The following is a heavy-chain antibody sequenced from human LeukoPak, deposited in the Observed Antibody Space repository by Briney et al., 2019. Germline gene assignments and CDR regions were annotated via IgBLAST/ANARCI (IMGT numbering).Heavy chain of an antibody. J-gene: IGHJ6*02. D-gene: IGHD1-1*01. CDR2: IIPIFGTA. CDR1: GGTFSSYA. V-gene: IGHV1-69*06. Sequence: GASVKVSCKASGGTFSSYAISWVRQAPGQGLEWMGGIIPIFGTANYAQKFQGRVTITADKSTSTAYMELSSLRSEDTAVYYCARYSSRERLLGYYYGMDVWGQGTTVTVSS. CDR3: ARYSSRERLLGYYYGMDV.